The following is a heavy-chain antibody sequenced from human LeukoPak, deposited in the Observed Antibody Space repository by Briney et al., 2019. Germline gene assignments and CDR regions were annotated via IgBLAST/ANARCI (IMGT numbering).Heavy chain of an antibody. CDR1: GFTFSSYW. D-gene: IGHD2-15*01. J-gene: IGHJ5*02. Sequence: GGSLRLSCAASGFTFSSYWMSWVRQAPGIGLEWVANIKPDGSQIYYVDSLKGRFTISRDNAKNSLYLQMNSLRAEDTAVYYCARGYCSGGTCYPNWLDPWGQGTLVTVSS. V-gene: IGHV3-7*02. CDR3: ARGYCSGGTCYPNWLDP. CDR2: IKPDGSQI.